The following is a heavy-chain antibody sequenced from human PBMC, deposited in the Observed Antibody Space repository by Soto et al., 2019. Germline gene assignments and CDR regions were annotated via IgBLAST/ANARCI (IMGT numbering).Heavy chain of an antibody. Sequence: GGSLRLSCAASGFTFSSYGMHWVRQAPGKGLEWVAVISYDGSNKYYADSVKGRFTISRDNSKNTLYLQMNSLRAEDTAVYYRAKDRVGAVAGRDPWGDYYYGMDVWGQGTTVTVSS. CDR3: AKDRVGAVAGRDPWGDYYYGMDV. V-gene: IGHV3-30*18. D-gene: IGHD6-19*01. CDR2: ISYDGSNK. J-gene: IGHJ6*02. CDR1: GFTFSSYG.